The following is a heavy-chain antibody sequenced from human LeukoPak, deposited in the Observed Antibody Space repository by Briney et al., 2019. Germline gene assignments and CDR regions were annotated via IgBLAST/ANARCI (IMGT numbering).Heavy chain of an antibody. CDR1: GYTFTGYY. D-gene: IGHD5-12*01. CDR2: INPNSGGT. V-gene: IGHV1-2*02. Sequence: GASVKVSCKASGYTFTGYYMHWVRQAPGQGLEWMGWINPNSGGTNYAQKFQGRVTMTRDTSISTAYMELSRLRSDDTAVYYCARSGRIVATIEPRLDYWGQGTLVTVSS. J-gene: IGHJ4*02. CDR3: ARSGRIVATIEPRLDY.